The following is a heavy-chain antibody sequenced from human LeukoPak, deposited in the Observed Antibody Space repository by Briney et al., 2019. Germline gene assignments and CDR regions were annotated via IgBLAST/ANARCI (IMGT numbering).Heavy chain of an antibody. Sequence: GGSLRLSCAASGFTFSSYWMSWVRQAPGKGLEWVANIKQDGSEKYYVDSVKGRFTISRDNAKNSLYLQMNSLRAEDTAVYYCARDRNYQLLYDWFDPWGQGTLVTVSS. D-gene: IGHD2-2*02. CDR3: ARDRNYQLLYDWFDP. V-gene: IGHV3-7*01. J-gene: IGHJ5*02. CDR2: IKQDGSEK. CDR1: GFTFSSYW.